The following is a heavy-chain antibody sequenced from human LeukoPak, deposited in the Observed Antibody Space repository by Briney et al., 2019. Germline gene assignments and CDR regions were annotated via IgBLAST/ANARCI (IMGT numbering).Heavy chain of an antibody. J-gene: IGHJ6*03. CDR3: AGIPGITLVRGQPGASYYLYMDV. CDR2: IYYSGST. CDR1: GGSISSYY. D-gene: IGHD3-10*01. V-gene: IGHV4-59*01. Sequence: PSETLSLTCTVSGGSISSYYWTWIRQPPGKGLEWIGYIYYSGSTNYNPSLKSRVTISVDTSKNQFSLKLSSVTAADTAVYYCAGIPGITLVRGQPGASYYLYMDVWGKGTTVTVSS.